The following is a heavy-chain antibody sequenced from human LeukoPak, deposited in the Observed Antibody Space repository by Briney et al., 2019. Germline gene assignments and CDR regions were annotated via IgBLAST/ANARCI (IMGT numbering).Heavy chain of an antibody. D-gene: IGHD1-1*01. Sequence: SETLSLTCTVSGGSISSYYWSWIRQPPGKGLEWFGYIHDSGTTNYNPSLKSRVTISVDTSKNQFSLKLNSVTAADTAVYYCARVSWFPGTSYYYMDVWGKGTTVTVSS. CDR1: GGSISSYY. CDR2: IHDSGTT. V-gene: IGHV4-59*01. J-gene: IGHJ6*03. CDR3: ARVSWFPGTSYYYMDV.